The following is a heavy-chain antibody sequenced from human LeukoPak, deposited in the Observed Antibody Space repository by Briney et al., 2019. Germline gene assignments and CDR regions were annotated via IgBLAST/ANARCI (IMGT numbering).Heavy chain of an antibody. CDR1: GFTFSSYA. J-gene: IGHJ3*02. D-gene: IGHD3-10*01. V-gene: IGHV3-64*01. CDR2: ISSNGGST. Sequence: GGSLRLSCAASGFTFSSYAMHWVRQAPGKGLEYVSAISSNGGSTYYANSVKGRFTISRDNSKNTLYLQMGSLRAEDMAVYYXXXTWFGELFSGDDAFDIWGQGTMVTVSS. CDR3: XXTWFGELFSGDDAFDI.